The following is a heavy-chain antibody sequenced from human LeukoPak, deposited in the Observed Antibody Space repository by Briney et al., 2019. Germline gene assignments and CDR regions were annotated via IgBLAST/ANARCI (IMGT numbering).Heavy chain of an antibody. J-gene: IGHJ4*02. CDR2: ISAYNGNR. CDR1: GYTFRSYA. CDR3: ARLIPQVVVPGAVDY. V-gene: IGHV1-18*01. Sequence: ASVKVSCTASGYTFRSYAISWVRHAPGQGLEWMGWISAYNGNRNYAQKLQGRVTTTTDTSTSTTYMWLRSLRSDDTAVYYCARLIPQVVVPGAVDYWSQGTLVTVSS. D-gene: IGHD2-2*01.